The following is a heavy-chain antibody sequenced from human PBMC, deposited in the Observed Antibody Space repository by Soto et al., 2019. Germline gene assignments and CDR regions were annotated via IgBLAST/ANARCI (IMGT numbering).Heavy chain of an antibody. D-gene: IGHD2-2*01. CDR2: IIHPGNT. CDR3: EREPPQNASSFYGLDV. Sequence: SETLSLTCDVYGGSFSGYYWSWIRQPPLKGLEWIGEIIHPGNTKYNPSLKSRLTISADTSKNQFSLRLRSVTAADTAVYYCEREPPQNASSFYGLDVWGQGTTVTVSS. J-gene: IGHJ6*02. V-gene: IGHV4-34*12. CDR1: GGSFSGYY.